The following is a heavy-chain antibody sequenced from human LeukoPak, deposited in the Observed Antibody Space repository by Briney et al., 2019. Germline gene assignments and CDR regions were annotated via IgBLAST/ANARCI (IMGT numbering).Heavy chain of an antibody. Sequence: GGSLRLSCVASGFTFRSYGMYWVRQAPGKGLEWVTFLRYDGSNTYYADSVKGRFTISRDNSKNTLYMQMNSLRAGDTAVYYCAKDRLGAILYFDYWGQGTLVTVSS. CDR1: GFTFRSYG. CDR3: AKDRLGAILYFDY. J-gene: IGHJ4*02. V-gene: IGHV3-30*02. CDR2: LRYDGSNT. D-gene: IGHD1-26*01.